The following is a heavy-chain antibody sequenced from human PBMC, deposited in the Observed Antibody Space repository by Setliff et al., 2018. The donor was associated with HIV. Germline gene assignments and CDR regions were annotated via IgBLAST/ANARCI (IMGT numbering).Heavy chain of an antibody. CDR2: IYYSGSA. Sequence: NPSETLSLTCTVSGDSVSSRSYYWSWIRQPPGKGLEWIGYIYYSGSANYNPSLKSRVTISVDTSKNHFSLKLRSVTAADTAVYYRAQLGMVDDFDYWGQGTLVTVSS. CDR3: AQLGMVDDFDY. V-gene: IGHV4-61*03. J-gene: IGHJ4*02. CDR1: GDSVSSRSYY. D-gene: IGHD1-1*01.